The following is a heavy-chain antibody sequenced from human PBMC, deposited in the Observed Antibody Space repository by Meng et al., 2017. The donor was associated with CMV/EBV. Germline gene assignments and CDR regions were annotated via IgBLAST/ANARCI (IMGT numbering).Heavy chain of an antibody. CDR3: ARETGEVVPAASWFDP. CDR2: IVVGSGNT. CDR1: GFTFTSSA. J-gene: IGHJ5*02. V-gene: IGHV1-58*01. Sequence: SVKVSCKASGFTFTSSAVQWVRQARGQRLEWIGWIVVGSGNTNYAQKFQERVTITRDMSTSTAYMELSSLRSEDTAVYYCARETGEVVPAASWFDPWGQGTLVTVSS. D-gene: IGHD2-2*01.